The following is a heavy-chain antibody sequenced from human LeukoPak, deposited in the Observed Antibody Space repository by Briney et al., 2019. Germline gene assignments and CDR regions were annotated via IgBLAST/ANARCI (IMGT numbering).Heavy chain of an antibody. V-gene: IGHV4-4*07. Sequence: KPSETLSLTCTVSGVSISNYYWSWIRQPAGKGLEWIWRINTSGSTNCNPSLKSRVTMSVDTSKNQFSLKLTSVTAADTAVYYCAREIATSGGNSRAFDYWGQGTLVTVSS. J-gene: IGHJ4*02. CDR1: GVSISNYY. CDR3: AREIATSGGNSRAFDY. D-gene: IGHD4-23*01. CDR2: INTSGST.